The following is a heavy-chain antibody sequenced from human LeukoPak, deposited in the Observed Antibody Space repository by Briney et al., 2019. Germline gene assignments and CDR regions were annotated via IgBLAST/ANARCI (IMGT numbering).Heavy chain of an antibody. D-gene: IGHD6-6*01. J-gene: IGHJ5*02. CDR2: INHSGST. CDR1: GGSFSGYY. V-gene: IGHV4-34*01. CDR3: ASTVIAARWFDP. Sequence: SETLSLTCAVYGGSFSGYYWSWIRQPPGKGLEWIGEINHSGSTNYNPSLKSRVTISVDTSKNQFSLKLSSVTAADTVVYYCASTVIAARWFDPWGQGTLVTVSS.